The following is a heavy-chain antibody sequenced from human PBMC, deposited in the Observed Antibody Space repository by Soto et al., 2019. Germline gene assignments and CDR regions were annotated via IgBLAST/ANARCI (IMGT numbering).Heavy chain of an antibody. CDR2: FIAMLGTP. D-gene: IGHD5-18*01. CDR1: GGTFGSQG. CDR3: ASGAMANFDY. Sequence: SVKVSCKASGGTFGSQGIAWVRQAPGQGLEWMGGFIAMLGTPTYAKKVQGRATISADESLTSSYLELRSLRSEDTGVYFCASGAMANFDYWGQGTVGTVSS. V-gene: IGHV1-69*13. J-gene: IGHJ4*02.